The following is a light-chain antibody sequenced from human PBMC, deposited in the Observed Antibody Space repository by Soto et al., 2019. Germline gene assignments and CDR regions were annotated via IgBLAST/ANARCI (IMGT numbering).Light chain of an antibody. CDR3: CLYEVTFYV. Sequence: QSALTQPRSVSGSPGQSVTISCTGTSSDVGTYDFVSWYQQHPGKAPRLMIFDVSERPSGVPDRFSGSKSGNTASLTISGLQAEDEADYYCCLYEVTFYVFGTGTKLTVL. CDR2: DVS. CDR1: SSDVGTYDF. J-gene: IGLJ1*01. V-gene: IGLV2-11*01.